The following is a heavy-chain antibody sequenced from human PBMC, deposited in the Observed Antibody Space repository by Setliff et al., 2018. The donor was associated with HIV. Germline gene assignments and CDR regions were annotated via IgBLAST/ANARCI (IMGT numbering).Heavy chain of an antibody. CDR2: INRDGTEK. CDR3: ARDSGVATIRKSALDY. Sequence: GGSLRLSCAASGFTFISYGMSWVRQAPGKGLEWVAQINRDGTEKYYVDSVKGRFTISRDNAKNSLYLQMNSLRAEDTALYYCARDSGVATIRKSALDYWGQGTLVTVSS. J-gene: IGHJ4*02. V-gene: IGHV3-7*03. D-gene: IGHD5-12*01. CDR1: GFTFISYG.